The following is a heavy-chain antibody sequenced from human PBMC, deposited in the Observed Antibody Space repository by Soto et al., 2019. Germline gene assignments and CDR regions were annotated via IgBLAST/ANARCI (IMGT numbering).Heavy chain of an antibody. J-gene: IGHJ4*02. D-gene: IGHD3-22*01. CDR2: IKSDGSGT. CDR1: GFTFSSYW. Sequence: EVQLVESGGGLVQPGESLTLSCAASGFTFSSYWMHWVRQAPGNGLVWVSRIKSDGSGTYYADFVKGRLTIYRDNAKNTLDQQMNSLRVEDTAVFFCARGDGDRYDGNGYLGRHWGKGTLVTVSS. V-gene: IGHV3-74*01. CDR3: ARGDGDRYDGNGYLGRH.